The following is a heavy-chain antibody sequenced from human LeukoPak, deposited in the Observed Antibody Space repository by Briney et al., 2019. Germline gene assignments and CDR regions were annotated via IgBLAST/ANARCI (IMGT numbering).Heavy chain of an antibody. V-gene: IGHV3-74*03. CDR1: GFTFNNYW. CDR3: TREYENGFDY. J-gene: IGHJ4*02. D-gene: IGHD3-3*01. Sequence: PGGSLRLSCAASGFTFNNYWMHWVRQAPGKGLMWVSRLYRDGSSTTYAGSVKGRFTISRDNAKNTLYLQMNSLRAEDTGVYYCTREYENGFDYWGQGTLVTVSA. CDR2: LYRDGSST.